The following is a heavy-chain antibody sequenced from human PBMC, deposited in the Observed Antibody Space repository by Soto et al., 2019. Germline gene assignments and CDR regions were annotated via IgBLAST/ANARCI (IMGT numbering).Heavy chain of an antibody. D-gene: IGHD2-2*01. V-gene: IGHV4-39*01. Sequence: QLQLLESGPGLVKPSETLSLTCSVSGGSISSGPYSWGWIRQPPGKGLEWIGTFRYSGRTYYSPSLESRVTISVDTSKNQFSLKVSSVTAADTAVFYCARLAGYCSGTSCYGYYGMDVWGQGTTVTVSS. CDR1: GGSISSGPYS. J-gene: IGHJ6*02. CDR3: ARLAGYCSGTSCYGYYGMDV. CDR2: FRYSGRT.